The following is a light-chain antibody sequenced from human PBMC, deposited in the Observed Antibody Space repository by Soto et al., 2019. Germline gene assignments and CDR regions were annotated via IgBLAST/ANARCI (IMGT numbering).Light chain of an antibody. CDR2: DAS. J-gene: IGKJ1*01. Sequence: DIQMTQSPSTLSASVGDRVTITCRASQSISSWLAWYQQKPGKAPKLLIYDASTLKGGVPSRFSGSGSGTEFTLTISSLQPDDFATYYCQQYNSYWTFGQGTKVHIK. CDR1: QSISSW. CDR3: QQYNSYWT. V-gene: IGKV1-5*01.